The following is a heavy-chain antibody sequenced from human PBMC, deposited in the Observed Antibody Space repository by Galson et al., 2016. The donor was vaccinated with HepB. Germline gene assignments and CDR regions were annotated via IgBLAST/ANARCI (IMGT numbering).Heavy chain of an antibody. V-gene: IGHV5-51*01. CDR2: LYPGDSDT. CDR1: GHLFTSYW. Sequence: QSGAEVKKPGESLKISCRDSGHLFTSYWIAWVRQMPGRGLEWMGMLYPGDSDTRYSPSFQGQVTISADKSINTAYLHWSTLKASDTAIYYCAILGATVTDAFDIWGQGTTVIVSS. CDR3: AILGATVTDAFDI. J-gene: IGHJ3*02. D-gene: IGHD5-24*01.